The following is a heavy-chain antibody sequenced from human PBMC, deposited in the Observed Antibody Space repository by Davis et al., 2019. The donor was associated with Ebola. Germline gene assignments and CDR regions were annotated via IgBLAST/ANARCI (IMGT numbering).Heavy chain of an antibody. CDR2: IRYDGSNK. J-gene: IGHJ4*02. V-gene: IGHV3-30*02. Sequence: GESLKISCAASGFTFSSYGMHWVRQAPGKGLEWVAFIRYDGSNKYYADSVKGRFTISRDNSKNTLYLQMNSLKAEDTAVYYCAKGAPIDYWGQGTLVTVSS. CDR1: GFTFSSYG. CDR3: AKGAPIDY.